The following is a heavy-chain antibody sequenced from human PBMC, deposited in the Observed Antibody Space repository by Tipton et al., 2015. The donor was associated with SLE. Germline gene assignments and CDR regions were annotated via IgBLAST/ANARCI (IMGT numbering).Heavy chain of an antibody. V-gene: IGHV3-21*03. CDR3: AGDDYASGIT. CDR1: GCNFRTFT. D-gene: IGHD3-10*01. CDR2: IRSSSSKI. Sequence: SLRLSCAASGCNFRTFTMNWVRQAPGKGLEWVSSIRSSSSKIYYADAVRGRFTMSRDDAKNSLFLQMNSLRAEDTAVYFCAGDDYASGITWGQGTLVTVSS. J-gene: IGHJ5*02.